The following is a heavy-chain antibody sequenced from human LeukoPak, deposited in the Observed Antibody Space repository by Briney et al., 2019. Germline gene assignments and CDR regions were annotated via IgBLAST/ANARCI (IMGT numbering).Heavy chain of an antibody. J-gene: IGHJ6*02. CDR1: GYSISSGYY. D-gene: IGHD3-10*01. V-gene: IGHV4-38-2*02. CDR2: IYHSGST. CDR3: ARDYGFRLWFGELFFGSPPYYYGMDV. Sequence: SETLSLTCTVSGYSISSGYYWGWIRQPPGKGLEWIGSIYHSGSTYYNPSLKSRVTISVDTSKNQFSLKLSSVTAADTAVYYCARDYGFRLWFGELFFGSPPYYYGMDVWGQGTTVTVSS.